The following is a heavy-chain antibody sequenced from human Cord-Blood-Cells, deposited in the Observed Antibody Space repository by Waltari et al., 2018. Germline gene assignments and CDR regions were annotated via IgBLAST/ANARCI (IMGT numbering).Heavy chain of an antibody. CDR2: ISGSGGST. D-gene: IGHD7-27*01. J-gene: IGHJ2*01. CDR3: AKREANWGSRGHFDL. Sequence: EVQLVESGGGLVQPGGSLRLSCAASGFTFISYAMHWVRQAPGKGLEWVSAISGSGGSTYYADAVKGRFTISRDNSKNTLYLQMNSLRAEDTAVYYCAKREANWGSRGHFDLWGRGTLVTVSS. CDR1: GFTFISYA. V-gene: IGHV3-23*04.